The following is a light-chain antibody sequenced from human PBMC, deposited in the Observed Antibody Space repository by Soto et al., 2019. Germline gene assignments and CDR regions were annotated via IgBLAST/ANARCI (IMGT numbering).Light chain of an antibody. Sequence: DVVMTQSPLSLPVTLGQPASISCRSSQSLVYSDGNTYLNWFQQRPGQSPRRLIYKVSNRDSGVPDRFSGSGSGTDFTLKISRVEAEDVGVYYCMQGTHWPLWTFGQGTKADIK. CDR2: KVS. CDR3: MQGTHWPLWT. V-gene: IGKV2-30*01. J-gene: IGKJ1*01. CDR1: QSLVYSDGNTY.